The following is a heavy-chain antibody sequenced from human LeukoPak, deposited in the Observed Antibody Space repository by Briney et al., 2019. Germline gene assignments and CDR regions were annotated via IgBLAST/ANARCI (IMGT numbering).Heavy chain of an antibody. CDR1: GFTFSSYG. CDR2: ISYDGSNK. Sequence: HTGGSLRLSCAASGFTFSSYGMHWVRQAPGKGLEWVAVISYDGSNKYYADSVKGRFTISRDNSKNTLYLQMNSPRAEDTAVYYCAKIGGSSGLDFDYWGQGTLVTVSS. V-gene: IGHV3-30*18. J-gene: IGHJ4*02. D-gene: IGHD6-6*01. CDR3: AKIGGSSGLDFDY.